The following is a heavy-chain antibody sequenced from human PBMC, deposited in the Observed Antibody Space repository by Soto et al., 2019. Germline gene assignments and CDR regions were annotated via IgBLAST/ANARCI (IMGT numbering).Heavy chain of an antibody. CDR1: GYIFSTYG. J-gene: IGHJ6*02. CDR3: ARAERHSTIWYAMDV. V-gene: IGHV1-18*01. Sequence: QAQLVQSGAEVKKPGASVKVSCKASGYIFSTYGITWVRQAPGQGLEWMGWISGYNGNTDDGQKLQGRVSMTIETSTSTAHMELRSLRADDTAVYYCARAERHSTIWYAMDVWGQGTTVIVSS. D-gene: IGHD3-3*01. CDR2: ISGYNGNT.